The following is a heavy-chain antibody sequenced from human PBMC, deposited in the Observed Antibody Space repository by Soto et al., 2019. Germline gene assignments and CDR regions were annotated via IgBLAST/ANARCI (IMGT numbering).Heavy chain of an antibody. Sequence: QVQLVESGGGVVQPGRSLRISCVASGFSFRNFAMHWFRQAPGKGLEWVATIRRDRSYERYGDSVKGRFTISRDNSVNTLYLQMTSLSVEDTALYFCVREGPRKIVGAIDYWGQGTLVIVSS. V-gene: IGHV3-33*01. CDR1: GFSFRNFA. CDR2: IRRDRSYE. D-gene: IGHD1-26*01. J-gene: IGHJ4*02. CDR3: VREGPRKIVGAIDY.